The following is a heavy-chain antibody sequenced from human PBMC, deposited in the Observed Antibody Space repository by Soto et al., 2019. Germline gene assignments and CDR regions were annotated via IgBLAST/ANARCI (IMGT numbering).Heavy chain of an antibody. CDR3: GRNGHYCADY. V-gene: IGHV4-4*02. Sequence: PSETLSLTCAVYGGSFSSGYWWTWVRQTPGKGLEWIGEVHHSGTTNYNPSLKSRVTISVDKSTNQFSLILTSVTAADTDIYYCGRNGHYCADYWGQGSLVTVSS. CDR2: VHHSGTT. D-gene: IGHD2-21*01. CDR1: GGSFSSGYW. J-gene: IGHJ4*02.